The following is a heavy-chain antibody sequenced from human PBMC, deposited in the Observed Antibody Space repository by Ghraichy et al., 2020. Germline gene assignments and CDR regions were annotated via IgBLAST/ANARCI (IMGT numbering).Heavy chain of an antibody. D-gene: IGHD6-25*01. J-gene: IGHJ4*02. CDR2: ISISGDKI. Sequence: GGSLRLSCAASGFTFSSYEMNWVRQAPRRGLEWVSYISISGDKIFYADSVKGRFTISRDNAKNSLYLQMNSLRAEETAVYYCARLLGGRSGGYDFDYWGQGILVTVSS. CDR3: ARLLGGRSGGYDFDY. V-gene: IGHV3-48*03. CDR1: GFTFSSYE.